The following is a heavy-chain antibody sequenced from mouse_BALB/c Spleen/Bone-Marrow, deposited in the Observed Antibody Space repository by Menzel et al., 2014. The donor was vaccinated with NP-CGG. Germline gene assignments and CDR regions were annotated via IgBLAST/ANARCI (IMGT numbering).Heavy chain of an antibody. J-gene: IGHJ2*01. D-gene: IGHD2-2*01. CDR2: INPSTGYT. CDR3: AGSGGYGGFSY. V-gene: IGHV1-7*01. CDR1: GYTFTSYW. Sequence: QVQLQQPGAELAKPGASVKMSCKASGYTFTSYWMHWVKQRPGQGLEWIGYINPSTGYTEYNQKFKDKATLTADKSSSAAYMQRSSLASEESAVYYCAGSGGYGGFSYWGQGTTLTVSS.